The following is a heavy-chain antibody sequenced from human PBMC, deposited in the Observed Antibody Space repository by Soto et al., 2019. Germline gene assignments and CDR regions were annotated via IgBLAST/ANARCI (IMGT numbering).Heavy chain of an antibody. Sequence: GGSLRLSCAASAFTFNNYAMSWVRQAPGKGLEWVSGIGGSGRTTYYADSVKGRFTISRDNSNNTQFLQMNSLRAEDTAVYYCAKSRYSDSSGDFYDSWGQGTLVTVSS. D-gene: IGHD3-22*01. CDR3: AKSRYSDSSGDFYDS. V-gene: IGHV3-23*01. CDR1: AFTFNNYA. CDR2: IGGSGRTT. J-gene: IGHJ5*01.